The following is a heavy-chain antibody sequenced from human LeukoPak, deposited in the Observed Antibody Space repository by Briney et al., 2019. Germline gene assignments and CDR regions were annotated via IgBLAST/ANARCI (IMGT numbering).Heavy chain of an antibody. CDR2: INPNINGT. J-gene: IGHJ4*02. CDR3: ARDFSGSYSPGHFDY. CDR1: GYTFTCYY. Sequence: ASVKVSCKTSGYTFTCYYIHWVRQAPGQGLEWMGSINPNINGTNYAQKFQGRVTMTSDTSISTAYMELNSLISDDTAIYYCARDFSGSYSPGHFDYWGQGTLVTVFS. D-gene: IGHD1-26*01. V-gene: IGHV1-2*02.